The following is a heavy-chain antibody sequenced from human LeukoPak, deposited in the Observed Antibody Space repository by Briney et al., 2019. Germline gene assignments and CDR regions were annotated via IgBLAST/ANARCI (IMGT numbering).Heavy chain of an antibody. D-gene: IGHD3-22*01. CDR1: GGSIISGDYY. J-gene: IGHJ4*02. Sequence: PSQTLSLTCTVSGGSIISGDYYWGWIRQHPGKGLEWIGNIYYSGSTYYNPSLKSRVTISVDTSKSQFSLKLSSVTAADTAVYYCAREGYDSSYYYYLDYWGQGTLVTVSS. CDR2: IYYSGST. V-gene: IGHV4-31*03. CDR3: AREGYDSSYYYYLDY.